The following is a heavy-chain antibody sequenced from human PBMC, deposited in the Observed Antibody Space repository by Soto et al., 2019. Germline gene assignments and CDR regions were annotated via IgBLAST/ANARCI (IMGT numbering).Heavy chain of an antibody. CDR2: ISGRGGST. CDR3: AKDQGSSWYEIDY. CDR1: GFTFSNYA. Sequence: EVQLLESGGGLVQPGWSLRLSCAASGFTFSNYAVTWVRQAPGKGLEWVSTISGRGGSTYYAASVKGRFTISRDNSKITLYLQMNSLRAEDTAVYYCAKDQGSSWYEIDYWGQGTLFTVSS. J-gene: IGHJ4*02. D-gene: IGHD6-13*01. V-gene: IGHV3-23*01.